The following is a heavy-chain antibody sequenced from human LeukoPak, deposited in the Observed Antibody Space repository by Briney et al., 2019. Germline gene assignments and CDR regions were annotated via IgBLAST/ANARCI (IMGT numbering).Heavy chain of an antibody. V-gene: IGHV3-23*01. Sequence: PGGSLRLSCAASGFTFSSCVMSWVRQTPGKGLEWVSGISWNSGSIGYADSVKGRFTISRDNSKNTLYLQMNSLRAEDTAVYYCAKDGREYDGGNKKGGQGTLVTVSS. J-gene: IGHJ4*02. D-gene: IGHD4-23*01. CDR2: ISWNSGSI. CDR3: AKDGREYDGGNKK. CDR1: GFTFSSCV.